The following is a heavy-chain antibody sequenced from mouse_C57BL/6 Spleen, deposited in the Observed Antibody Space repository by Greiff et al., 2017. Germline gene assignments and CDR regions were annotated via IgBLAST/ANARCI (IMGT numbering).Heavy chain of an antibody. CDR2: IDPSDSYT. CDR1: GYNFTSYW. CDR3: ARGSIYYGNRLYVGV. D-gene: IGHD2-1*01. J-gene: IGHJ1*03. V-gene: IGHV1-69*01. Sequence: QVQLQQPGAELVMPGASVKLSCKASGYNFTSYWMHWVKQRPGQGLEWIGEIDPSDSYTKYTQKFQGKSTLTVDKSSSTAYMQLRSLTSEDSPVYYCARGSIYYGNRLYVGVWGTGTTVTVSS.